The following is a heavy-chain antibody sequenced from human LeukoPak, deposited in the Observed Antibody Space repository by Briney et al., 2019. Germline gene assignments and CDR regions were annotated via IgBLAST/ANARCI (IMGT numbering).Heavy chain of an antibody. CDR1: GFTFRSYW. V-gene: IGHV3-74*01. CDR3: VRLTSDENLLY. CDR2: INSDGSGT. J-gene: IGHJ4*02. Sequence: TGGSLRLSCEASGFTFRSYWLVWVRQAPGKGLVWVSHINSDGSGTTYADSVKGRFTISRDNAKNTLYLQMNSLRAEDTAVYYCVRLTSDENLLYWGQGTLVTVSS.